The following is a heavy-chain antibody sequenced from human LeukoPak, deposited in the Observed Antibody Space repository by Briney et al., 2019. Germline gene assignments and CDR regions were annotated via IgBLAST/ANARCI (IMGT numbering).Heavy chain of an antibody. Sequence: GGSLRLSCAASGFTFNLYALSWVRQAPGKGLEWVSAISGSGGNTYYADSVRGRLTISSDKSKNTLYLQMNSLRVDDTALYYCARGDDYGGPDTFDVWGQGTMVTVSS. V-gene: IGHV3-23*01. CDR2: ISGSGGNT. D-gene: IGHD4/OR15-4a*01. CDR1: GFTFNLYA. J-gene: IGHJ3*01. CDR3: ARGDDYGGPDTFDV.